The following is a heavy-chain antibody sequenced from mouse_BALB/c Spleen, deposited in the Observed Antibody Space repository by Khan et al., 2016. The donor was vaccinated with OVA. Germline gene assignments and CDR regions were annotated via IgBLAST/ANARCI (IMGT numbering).Heavy chain of an antibody. J-gene: IGHJ3*01. Sequence: QVQLQQSGPQLKKPGETVKISCRASGYIFTDYAMHWVRQAPGKVLRWMGWINTETGEATYADDFKGRFAFSLETSATTAYLQINNLKNEDTATYFCAGRFIYWGQGTLVTVSA. V-gene: IGHV9-2-1*01. CDR1: GYIFTDYA. CDR2: INTETGEA. D-gene: IGHD1-1*01. CDR3: AGRFIY.